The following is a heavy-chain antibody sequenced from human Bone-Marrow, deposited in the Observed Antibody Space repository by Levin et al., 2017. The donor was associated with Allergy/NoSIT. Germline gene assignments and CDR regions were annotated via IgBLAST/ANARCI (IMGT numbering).Heavy chain of an antibody. Sequence: SQTLSLTCAVYGGSFSGYYWSWIRQPPGKGLEWIGEINHSGSTNYNPSLKSRVTISVDTSKNQFSLKLSSVTAADTAVYYCARGPYSGYSYGPVGYWGQGTLVTVSS. D-gene: IGHD5-18*01. CDR3: ARGPYSGYSYGPVGY. CDR2: INHSGST. V-gene: IGHV4-34*01. J-gene: IGHJ4*02. CDR1: GGSFSGYY.